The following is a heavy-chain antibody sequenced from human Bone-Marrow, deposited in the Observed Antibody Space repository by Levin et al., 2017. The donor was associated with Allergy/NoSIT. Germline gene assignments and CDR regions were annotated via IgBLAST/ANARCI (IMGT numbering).Heavy chain of an antibody. J-gene: IGHJ4*02. CDR2: ISAYNGNT. Sequence: GASVKVSCKASGYSLTSYGISWVRQAPGRGLEWMGWISAYNGNTKYAQKLQGRVTITTDTSTNTAYMELRSLTSDDTAVYYCARDPPSSVYAYSDYWGQGTLVTVSS. D-gene: IGHD3-16*01. CDR1: GYSLTSYG. CDR3: ARDPPSSVYAYSDY. V-gene: IGHV1-18*01.